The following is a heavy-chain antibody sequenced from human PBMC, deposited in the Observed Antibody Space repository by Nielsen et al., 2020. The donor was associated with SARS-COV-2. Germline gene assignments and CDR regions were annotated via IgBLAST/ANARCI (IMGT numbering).Heavy chain of an antibody. CDR2: INNDGSVT. Sequence: GGSLRLSCTVSGFTFSSYGMSWVRQAPGKGLVWVARINNDGSVTNYGDSVTGRFAISRDNARNTVYLQMNRLGAEDTAVYYCACRQDGYNYDTFWGQGTLVTVSS. CDR3: ACRQDGYNYDTF. V-gene: IGHV3-74*01. J-gene: IGHJ4*02. CDR1: GFTFSSYG. D-gene: IGHD5-24*01.